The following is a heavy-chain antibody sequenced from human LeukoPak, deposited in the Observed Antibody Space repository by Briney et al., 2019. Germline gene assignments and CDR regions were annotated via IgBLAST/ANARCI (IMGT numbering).Heavy chain of an antibody. V-gene: IGHV1-18*01. CDR3: ARGTDYDILTGYDPFDY. D-gene: IGHD3-9*01. Sequence: ASVKVSFNSSGYTFTSYGSSRVRQAPGQGLEWMGWISAYNGNTNYAQNLQGRVTMTTDTSTSTAYMELRSLRSDDTAVYYCARGTDYDILTGYDPFDYWGQGTLVTVSS. J-gene: IGHJ4*02. CDR2: ISAYNGNT. CDR1: GYTFTSYG.